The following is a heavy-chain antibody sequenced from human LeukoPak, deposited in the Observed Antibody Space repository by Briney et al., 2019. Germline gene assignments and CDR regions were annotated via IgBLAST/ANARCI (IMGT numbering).Heavy chain of an antibody. J-gene: IGHJ3*02. V-gene: IGHV3-9*03. Sequence: GGSLRLSCAASGFTFDDYAMHWVRHAPGKGLEWVSGISWNRGSIVYADSVKGRFTISRDNAKNSLYLQMNSLRAEDMALYYCARGDYGDPYDAFDIWGQGTMVTVSS. CDR2: ISWNRGSI. CDR1: GFTFDDYA. D-gene: IGHD4-17*01. CDR3: ARGDYGDPYDAFDI.